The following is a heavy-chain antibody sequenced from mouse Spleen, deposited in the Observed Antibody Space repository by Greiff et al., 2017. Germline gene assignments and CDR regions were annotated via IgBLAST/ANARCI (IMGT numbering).Heavy chain of an antibody. J-gene: IGHJ4*01. CDR1: GYAFSSSW. V-gene: IGHV1-82*01. CDR3: AREMITTVPYAMDY. CDR2: IYPGDGDT. D-gene: IGHD2-4*01. Sequence: QVQLQQSGPELVKPGASVKISCKASGYAFSSSWMNWVKQRPGKGLEWIGRIYPGDGDTNYNGKFKGKATLTADKSSSTAYMQLSSLTSEDSAVYFCAREMITTVPYAMDYWGQGTSVTVSS.